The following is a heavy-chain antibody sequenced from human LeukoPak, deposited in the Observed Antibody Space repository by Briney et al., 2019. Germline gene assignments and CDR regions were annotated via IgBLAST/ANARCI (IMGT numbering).Heavy chain of an antibody. CDR1: GYSISSGYY. J-gene: IGHJ6*03. CDR3: ARQGGSNSPHYYYYMDV. V-gene: IGHV4-38-2*01. D-gene: IGHD6-13*01. CDR2: IHHSGNT. Sequence: SETLSLTCAVSGYSISSGYYWGWFRQPPGKGLEWIGCIHHSGNTYYNPSLKSRVTISVDTSKNQFSLKLTSVTAADTAVYYCARQGGSNSPHYYYYMDVWGKGTTVTVSS.